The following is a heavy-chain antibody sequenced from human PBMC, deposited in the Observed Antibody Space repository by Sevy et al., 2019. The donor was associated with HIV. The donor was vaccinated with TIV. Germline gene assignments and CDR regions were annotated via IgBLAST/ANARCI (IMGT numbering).Heavy chain of an antibody. Sequence: GESLKISCAASGSTFRSDIMNSVRQAPEKGLEWVSSISSTSSYIYYADSVKGRFTISRDNAKNSVYLQMNSLRAEDTAVYYCVRDGKFYDAFDIWGQGTMVTVSS. V-gene: IGHV3-21*01. J-gene: IGHJ3*02. CDR2: ISSTSSYI. CDR1: GSTFRSDI. CDR3: VRDGKFYDAFDI.